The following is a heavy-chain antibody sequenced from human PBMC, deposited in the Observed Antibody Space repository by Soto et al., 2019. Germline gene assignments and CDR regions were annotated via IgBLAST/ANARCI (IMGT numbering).Heavy chain of an antibody. CDR3: ARLEAVAVFDY. D-gene: IGHD6-19*01. CDR1: GGSISSYY. Sequence: SETLSLTCTFSGGSISSYYWSWIRQPPGKGLEWIGYIYYSGSTNYNPSLKSRVTISVDTSKNQFSLKLSSVTAADTAVYYCARLEAVAVFDYWGQGTLVTVS. J-gene: IGHJ4*02. V-gene: IGHV4-59*08. CDR2: IYYSGST.